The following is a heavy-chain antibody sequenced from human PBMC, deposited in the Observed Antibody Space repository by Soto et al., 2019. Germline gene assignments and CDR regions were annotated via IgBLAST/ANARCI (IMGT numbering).Heavy chain of an antibody. Sequence: VASVKVSCKASGYTFTRYYINWVRQAPGQGLEWMGIINPATGITNYAQNFEGRITMTRDTSTSTVYMELSSLRSDDTAVYYCARDRVSMDVWGQGTTVTVSS. V-gene: IGHV1-46*01. CDR1: GYTFTRYY. CDR2: INPATGIT. D-gene: IGHD3-10*01. CDR3: ARDRVSMDV. J-gene: IGHJ6*02.